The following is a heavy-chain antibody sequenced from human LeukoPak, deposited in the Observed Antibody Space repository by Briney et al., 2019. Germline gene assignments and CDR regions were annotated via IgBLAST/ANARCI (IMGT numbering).Heavy chain of an antibody. CDR3: AKTDPDPAPFWSGSGDFDY. D-gene: IGHD3-3*01. V-gene: IGHV3-23*01. CDR1: GFTFSSYA. J-gene: IGHJ4*02. Sequence: GGSLRLSCAASGFTFSSYAMSWVRQAPGKGLEWVSAISGSGGSTYYADSVKGRFTISRDNSKNTLYLQMNSLRAEDTAVYYCAKTDPDPAPFWSGSGDFDYWGQGTLVTVSS. CDR2: ISGSGGST.